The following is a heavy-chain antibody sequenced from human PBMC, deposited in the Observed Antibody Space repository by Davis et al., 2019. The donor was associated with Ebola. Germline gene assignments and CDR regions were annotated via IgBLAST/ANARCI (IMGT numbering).Heavy chain of an antibody. V-gene: IGHV4-4*07. Sequence: PSETLSLTCTVSGGSISSYYWSGIRQPAGKGLEWIGRIYTSGSTNYNPSLKSRVTMSVDTSQNQFSLKLSSVTAADTAVYYCARDKYDFLYYYYMDVWGKGTTVTVSS. CDR2: IYTSGST. CDR1: GGSISSYY. CDR3: ARDKYDFLYYYYMDV. D-gene: IGHD3-3*01. J-gene: IGHJ6*03.